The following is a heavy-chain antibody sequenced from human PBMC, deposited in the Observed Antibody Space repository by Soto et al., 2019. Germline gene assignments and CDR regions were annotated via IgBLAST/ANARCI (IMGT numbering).Heavy chain of an antibody. CDR3: AKEAYGMDA. CDR2: ISWNSNSI. J-gene: IGHJ6*02. CDR1: GFTIDDYV. Sequence: EVQLAESGGGLVQPGRSLSLSCAASGFTIDDYVMHWVRQAPGKGLEWISGISWNSNSIGYADSVKGRFIISRDNAKNVLYLEMNSLRIEDTAVYYCAKEAYGMDAWGQGTTVTVS. V-gene: IGHV3-9*01.